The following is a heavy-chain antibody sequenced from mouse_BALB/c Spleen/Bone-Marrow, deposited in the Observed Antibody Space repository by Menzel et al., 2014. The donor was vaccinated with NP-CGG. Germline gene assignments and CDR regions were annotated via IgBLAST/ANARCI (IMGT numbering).Heavy chain of an antibody. CDR3: AREGYGRYFDY. D-gene: IGHD2-14*01. CDR1: GYTFTSYY. J-gene: IGHJ2*01. CDR2: IYPGNVNT. V-gene: IGHV1S56*01. Sequence: QLQQSGPELVKPGASVRISCKASGYTFTSYYIHWVKQRPGQGLEWIGWIYPGNVNTKYNEKFKGKATLTADKSSSTAYMQLSSLTSEDSAVYFCAREGYGRYFDYWGQGTTLTVSS.